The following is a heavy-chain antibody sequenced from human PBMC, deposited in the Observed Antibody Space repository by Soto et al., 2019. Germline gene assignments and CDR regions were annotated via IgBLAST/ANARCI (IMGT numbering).Heavy chain of an antibody. D-gene: IGHD6-19*01. CDR2: SNAYNGNT. Sequence: QVQLVQAGAEVKKPGASVKVSCKASGYTFTISGISWVRQAPGQGLEWMGWSNAYNGNTNYAQKLQGRVTMTTDTSTSPAYMELRSLRSDDTAVYYCAREPVAGIWFDPWGQGTLVTVSS. V-gene: IGHV1-18*01. CDR3: AREPVAGIWFDP. J-gene: IGHJ5*02. CDR1: GYTFTISG.